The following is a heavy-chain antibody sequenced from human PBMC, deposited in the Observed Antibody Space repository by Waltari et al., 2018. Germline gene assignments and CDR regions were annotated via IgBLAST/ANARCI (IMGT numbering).Heavy chain of an antibody. CDR1: GFTFSSHA. J-gene: IGHJ5*02. D-gene: IGHD2-15*01. CDR3: AREGGYCSGGSCRWFDP. CDR2: INSNSYI. V-gene: IGHV3-21*01. Sequence: EVQLVESGGGLVKPGGSLRLSCAASGFTFSSHAMNWVRQAPGKGLEWVSSINSNSYIYYADSVKGRFTISRDNAKNSLYLQMNSLRAEDTAVYYCAREGGYCSGGSCRWFDPWGQGTLVTVSS.